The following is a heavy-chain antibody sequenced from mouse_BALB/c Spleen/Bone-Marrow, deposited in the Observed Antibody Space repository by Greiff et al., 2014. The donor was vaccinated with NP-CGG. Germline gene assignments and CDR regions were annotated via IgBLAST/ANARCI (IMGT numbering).Heavy chain of an antibody. CDR1: GFNIKDTY. CDR2: IDPANGNT. V-gene: IGHV14-3*02. J-gene: IGHJ3*01. CDR3: ARFPFPY. Sequence: VQLQQPGAELVKPGASVKLSCTASGFNIKDTYMHWVKQRPEQGLEWIGKIDPANGNTKYDPKFQGKATITADTSSNTAYLQLSSLTSKDTAVYYCARFPFPYWGQGTLVTVSA.